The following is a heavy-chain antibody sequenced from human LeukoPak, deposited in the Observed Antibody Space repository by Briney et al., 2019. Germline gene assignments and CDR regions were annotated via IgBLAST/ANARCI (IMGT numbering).Heavy chain of an antibody. J-gene: IGHJ6*02. V-gene: IGHV4-61*02. D-gene: IGHD2-21*02. CDR2: IYTSGST. CDR1: GGSISSGSYY. Sequence: SETLSLTCTVSGGSISSGSYYWSWIRQPAGKRLEWIGRIYTSGSTNYNPSLKSRVTISVDTSKNQFSLKPSSVTAADTAVYYCARDLPCGGDCYSRFGYYGMDVWGQGTTVTVSS. CDR3: ARDLPCGGDCYSRFGYYGMDV.